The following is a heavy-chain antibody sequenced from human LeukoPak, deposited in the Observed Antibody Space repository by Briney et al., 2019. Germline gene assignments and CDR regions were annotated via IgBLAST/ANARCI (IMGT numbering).Heavy chain of an antibody. Sequence: GGSLRLSCAAYGFTFSSYAMHWVRQAPGKGLEWVAVISYDGSNKYYADSVKGRFTISRDNSKNTLYLQMNSLRAEDTAVYYCARDGYSSSSSSDYWGQGTLVTVSS. J-gene: IGHJ4*02. D-gene: IGHD6-6*01. CDR2: ISYDGSNK. CDR3: ARDGYSSSSSSDY. CDR1: GFTFSSYA. V-gene: IGHV3-30-3*01.